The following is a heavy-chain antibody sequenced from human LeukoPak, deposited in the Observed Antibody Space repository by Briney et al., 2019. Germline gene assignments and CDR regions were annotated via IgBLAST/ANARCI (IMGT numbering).Heavy chain of an antibody. CDR2: ISSSSSYI. CDR1: GFTFSSYW. Sequence: GGSLRLSCAASGFTFSSYWMSWVRQAPGKGLEWVSSISSSSSYIYYADSVKGRFTISRDNAKNSLYLQMNSLRAEDTAVYYCAREPGAAGNYCGGDCYSFDYWGQGTLVTVSS. CDR3: AREPGAAGNYCGGDCYSFDY. J-gene: IGHJ4*02. D-gene: IGHD2-21*02. V-gene: IGHV3-21*01.